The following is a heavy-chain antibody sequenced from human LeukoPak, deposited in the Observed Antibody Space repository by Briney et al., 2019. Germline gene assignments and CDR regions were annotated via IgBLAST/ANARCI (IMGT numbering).Heavy chain of an antibody. CDR2: ISYSGT. J-gene: IGHJ4*02. D-gene: IGHD1-26*01. CDR1: GGSISIGNYY. CDR3: ARRTSNPVGAIDY. Sequence: SKTLSLTCTVSGGSISIGNYYWGWIRQPPGRGLEWIGSISYSGTYYNPSLKSRLTISVDTSKNHFSLNLRSVTAADTAVYYCARRTSNPVGAIDYWGQGTLVTVSS. V-gene: IGHV4-39*01.